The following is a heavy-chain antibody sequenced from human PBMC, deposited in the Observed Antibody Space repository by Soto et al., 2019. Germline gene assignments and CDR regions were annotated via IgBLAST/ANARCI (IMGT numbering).Heavy chain of an antibody. CDR2: IYYSGST. Sequence: PSETLSLTCTVSGGSISSGDYYWSWIRQPPGKGLEWIGYIYYSGSTYYNPSLKSRVTISVDTSKNQFSLKLSSVTAADTAVYYCARALGLDPYYYDSSGSCSPLNWFDPWGQGTLVTVSS. V-gene: IGHV4-30-4*01. J-gene: IGHJ5*02. D-gene: IGHD3-22*01. CDR1: GGSISSGDYY. CDR3: ARALGLDPYYYDSSGSCSPLNWFDP.